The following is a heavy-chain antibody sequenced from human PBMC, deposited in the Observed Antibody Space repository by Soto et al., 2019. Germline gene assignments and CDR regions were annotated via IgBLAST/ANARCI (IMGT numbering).Heavy chain of an antibody. CDR3: AKEKDDSSGPCYYYVMDV. J-gene: IGHJ6*02. CDR2: ISGSGGKS. D-gene: IGHD3-22*01. Sequence: PGGFLRLSCAGSGFTFSTYAMSWVRQAPGKGLEWVSTISGSGGKSYYADSVKGRFTISRDNSKNTLYLQMNSLRAEDTAVYFCAKEKDDSSGPCYYYVMDVWGDGPTVT. CDR1: GFTFSTYA. V-gene: IGHV3-23*01.